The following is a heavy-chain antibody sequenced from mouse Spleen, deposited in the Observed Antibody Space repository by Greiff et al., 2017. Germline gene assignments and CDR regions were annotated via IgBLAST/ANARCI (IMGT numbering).Heavy chain of an antibody. D-gene: IGHD2-1*01. V-gene: IGHV1-52*01. J-gene: IGHJ3*01. CDR2: IDPSDSET. Sequence: QVQLQQPGAELVRAGSSVKLSCKASGYTFTSYWMHWVKQRPIQGLEWIGNIDPSDSETHYNQKFKDKATLTVDKSSSTAYMQLSSLTSEDSAVYYCARSIYYGNPFAYWGQGTLVTVSA. CDR1: GYTFTSYW. CDR3: ARSIYYGNPFAY.